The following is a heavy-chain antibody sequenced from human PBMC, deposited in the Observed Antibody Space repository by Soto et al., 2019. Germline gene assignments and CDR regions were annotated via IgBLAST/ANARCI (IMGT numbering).Heavy chain of an antibody. D-gene: IGHD5-12*01. V-gene: IGHV3-7*04. CDR1: GFTFSTYW. Sequence: VQLVESGGGLVQPGGSLRLSCAASGFTFSTYWMNWVRQAPGKGLEWVATIKQDGSEAHYVDSVKGRFTISRDNAKNSLHLQMNSLRAEDTAVYFCAGAPGWLIENWGQGTLVTVAS. CDR2: IKQDGSEA. J-gene: IGHJ4*02. CDR3: AGAPGWLIEN.